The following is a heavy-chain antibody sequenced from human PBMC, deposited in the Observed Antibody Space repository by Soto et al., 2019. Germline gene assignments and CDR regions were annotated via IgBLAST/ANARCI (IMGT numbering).Heavy chain of an antibody. Sequence: SETLSLTCSVSGGSITSYYWTWIRQPPGKGLEWIGYISNSGSTNYSPSLKSRVTISSDTSNNQFSLKLRSVTAADTAVYYCARVPAHSHDTSGTVAVSNGLDVWGQGTTVTVSS. CDR3: ARVPAHSHDTSGTVAVSNGLDV. V-gene: IGHV4-59*01. D-gene: IGHD3-22*01. CDR2: ISNSGST. J-gene: IGHJ6*02. CDR1: GGSITSYY.